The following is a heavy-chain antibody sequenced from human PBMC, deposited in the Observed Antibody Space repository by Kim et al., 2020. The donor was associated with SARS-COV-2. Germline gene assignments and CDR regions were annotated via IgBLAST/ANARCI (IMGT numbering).Heavy chain of an antibody. V-gene: IGHV3-21*01. Sequence: ANSVKGRFTIARDNAKNSLYLQMNSLRAEDTAVYYCARSIVGATGWFDPWGQGTLVTVSS. J-gene: IGHJ5*02. D-gene: IGHD1-26*01. CDR3: ARSIVGATGWFDP.